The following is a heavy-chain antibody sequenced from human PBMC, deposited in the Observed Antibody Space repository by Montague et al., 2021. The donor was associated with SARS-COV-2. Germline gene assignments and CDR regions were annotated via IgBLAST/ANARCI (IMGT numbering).Heavy chain of an antibody. V-gene: IGHV4-39*02. J-gene: IGHJ4*02. Sequence: SETLSLTCSVSSGSIISRGYYWGWIRQPPGKELEWIGNTYYSGTTYYNPSLQSRGTISVDTSKNHLSLRLSSVTAADTAVYFCARGMIRGVTTPFDYWGQGSQVTVSS. CDR3: ARGMIRGVTTPFDY. CDR1: SGSIISRGYY. CDR2: TYYSGTT. D-gene: IGHD3-10*01.